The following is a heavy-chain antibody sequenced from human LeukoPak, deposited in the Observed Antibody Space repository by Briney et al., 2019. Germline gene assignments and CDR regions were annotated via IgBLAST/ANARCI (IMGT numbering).Heavy chain of an antibody. J-gene: IGHJ5*02. CDR3: GGVSPTYSGYDRRAVKWFEP. Sequence: SDTLSLICTVSGGSISGNYRSWTRQPPGMGLVWSGDNYYSWTTNHNPSVKSRVTISVEHTNNHFSLRVNAVAAADPGVFYLGGVSPTYSGYDRRAVKWFEPRGQGTLVTVSS. V-gene: IGHV4-59*08. CDR2: NYYSWTT. D-gene: IGHD5-12*01. CDR1: GGSISGNY.